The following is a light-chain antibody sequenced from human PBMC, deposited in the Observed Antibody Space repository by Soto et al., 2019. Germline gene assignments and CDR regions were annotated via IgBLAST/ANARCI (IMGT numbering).Light chain of an antibody. CDR1: QSVNKN. J-gene: IGKJ4*01. CDR2: YAS. Sequence: EIVMTQSPATLSVSPGERATLSCRASQSVNKNLAWYQQKPGQAPRLLISYASSRATGIPARFSGSGSGTEFTLSISSLQSEVFAVYYCQQYTNWSLTFGAQTQVEI. CDR3: QQYTNWSLT. V-gene: IGKV3-15*01.